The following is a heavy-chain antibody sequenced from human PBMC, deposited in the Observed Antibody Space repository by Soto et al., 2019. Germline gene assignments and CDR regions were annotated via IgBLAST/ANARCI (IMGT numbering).Heavy chain of an antibody. J-gene: IGHJ3*01. Sequence: QVPLQESGPGLVKPSETLSLTCTVSGGSISSYYWSWIRQPPGKGLEWIGSIYYSGSTNYNPSLKSRVTISVDASKNQSSLKLSSVTAADTAVYYCARVWGGAFDFWGQGTMVTVSS. D-gene: IGHD3-10*01. V-gene: IGHV4-59*01. CDR1: GGSISSYY. CDR2: IYYSGST. CDR3: ARVWGGAFDF.